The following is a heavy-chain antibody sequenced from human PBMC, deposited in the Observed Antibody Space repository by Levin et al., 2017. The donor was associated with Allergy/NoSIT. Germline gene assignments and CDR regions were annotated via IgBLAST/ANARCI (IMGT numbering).Heavy chain of an antibody. V-gene: IGHV3-11*01. CDR3: ARLDRCGAYCYILDY. CDR2: ISGSGSII. CDR1: GFTFSDYY. Sequence: GGSLRLSCAASGFTFSDYYMSWIRRAPGKGLEWVSYISGSGSIIYYSDSVKGRFTISRDNTKNSLYLQLNSLRGEDAAMYFCARLDRCGAYCYILDYWGQGTLVTVSS. J-gene: IGHJ4*02. D-gene: IGHD2-21*02.